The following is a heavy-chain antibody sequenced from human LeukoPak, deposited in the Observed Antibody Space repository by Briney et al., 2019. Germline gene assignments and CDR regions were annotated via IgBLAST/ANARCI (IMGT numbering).Heavy chain of an antibody. CDR1: GFTFSSYA. CDR3: AKDWDDFWSIPHY. V-gene: IGHV3-23*01. D-gene: IGHD3-3*01. CDR2: ISGSGGSA. Sequence: GGSLRLSCAASGFTFSSYAMSWVRQAPGKGLEWVSAISGSGGSAYYADSVKGRFTISRDNSKNTLYLQMNSLRAEDTAVYYCAKDWDDFWSIPHYWGQGTLVTVSS. J-gene: IGHJ4*02.